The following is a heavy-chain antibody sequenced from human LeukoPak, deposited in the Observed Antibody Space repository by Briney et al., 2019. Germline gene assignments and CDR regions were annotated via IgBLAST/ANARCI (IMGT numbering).Heavy chain of an antibody. CDR3: ARITIFGFYYYGMDV. D-gene: IGHD3-3*01. Sequence: SETLSLTCTVSGGSISSYYWSWIRQPPGKGLEWIGYIYYSGSTNYNPSLKSRVTISVDTSKNQFSLKLSSVTAADTAVYYCARITIFGFYYYGMDVWGQGTTVTVSS. J-gene: IGHJ6*02. V-gene: IGHV4-59*08. CDR2: IYYSGST. CDR1: GGSISSYY.